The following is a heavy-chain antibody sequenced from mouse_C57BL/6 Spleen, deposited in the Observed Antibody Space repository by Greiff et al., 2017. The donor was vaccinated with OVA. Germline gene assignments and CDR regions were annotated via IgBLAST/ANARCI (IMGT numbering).Heavy chain of an antibody. J-gene: IGHJ1*03. V-gene: IGHV5-17*01. Sequence: EVKLVESGGGLVKPGGSLKLSCAASGFTFSDYGMHWVRQAPEKGLEWVAYISSGSSTIYYADTVKGRFTISRDNAKNTQFLQMSSLRSEDTAMYYCARGKMGEDWYFDVWGTGTTVTVSS. CDR3: ARGKMGEDWYFDV. CDR1: GFTFSDYG. CDR2: ISSGSSTI.